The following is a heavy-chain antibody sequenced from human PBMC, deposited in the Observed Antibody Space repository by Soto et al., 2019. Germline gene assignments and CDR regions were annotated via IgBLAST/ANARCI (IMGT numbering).Heavy chain of an antibody. V-gene: IGHV4-30-4*01. J-gene: IGHJ4*02. CDR2: IYDGGRT. Sequence: QVQLQESGPGLVKPSQTLSLTCTVSGGSISTVDYWWSWIRQSPDMGLEWIGHIYDGGRTYNNPSRDSRVTMSVDTSKSQLSLTLSSVSAADTAVYYCARGPSGDKVDSWGQGTLVTVSS. D-gene: IGHD7-27*01. CDR3: ARGPSGDKVDS. CDR1: GGSISTVDYW.